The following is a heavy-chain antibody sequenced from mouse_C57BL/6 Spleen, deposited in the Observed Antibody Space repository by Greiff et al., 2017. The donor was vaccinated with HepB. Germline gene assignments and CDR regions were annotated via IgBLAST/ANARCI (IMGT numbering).Heavy chain of an antibody. V-gene: IGHV1-50*01. CDR2: IDPSDSYT. CDR3: ARQRGYDGYYHWYFDV. J-gene: IGHJ1*03. Sequence: VQLQQPGAELVKPGASVKLSCKVSGYTFTSYWMQWVKQRPGQGLEWIGEIDPSDSYTNYNQKFKGKATLTVDTSSSTDYMQLSSLTSEDSAVYYRARQRGYDGYYHWYFDVWGTGTTVTVSS. CDR1: GYTFTSYW. D-gene: IGHD2-3*01.